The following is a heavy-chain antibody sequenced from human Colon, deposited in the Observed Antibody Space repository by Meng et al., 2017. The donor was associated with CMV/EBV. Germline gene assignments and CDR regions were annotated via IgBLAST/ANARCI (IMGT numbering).Heavy chain of an antibody. Sequence: SQTLSLTCAISGDSVSRNSAAWNWIRQSPSRGLEWLGRTYYRSKWYNDYAVSVKSRITINPDTSKNQFSLQLNSVTPEDTAVYYCARDLPIVGAKAFDIWGQGTMVTVSS. D-gene: IGHD1-26*01. CDR3: ARDLPIVGAKAFDI. CDR1: GDSVSRNSAA. V-gene: IGHV6-1*01. CDR2: TYYRSKWYN. J-gene: IGHJ3*02.